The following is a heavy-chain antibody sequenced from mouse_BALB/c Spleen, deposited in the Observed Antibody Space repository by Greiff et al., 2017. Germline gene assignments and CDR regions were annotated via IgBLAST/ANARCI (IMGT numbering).Heavy chain of an antibody. CDR3: ARRQIGLYFDY. Sequence: VQLQQPGAELVKPGASVKLSCKASGYTFTSYWMHWVKQRPGQGLEWIGEINPSNGRTNYNEKFKSKATLTVDKSSSTAYMQLSSLTSEDSAVYYCARRQIGLYFDYWGQGTTLTVSS. CDR2: INPSNGRT. D-gene: IGHD3-1*01. V-gene: IGHV1S81*02. J-gene: IGHJ2*01. CDR1: GYTFTSYW.